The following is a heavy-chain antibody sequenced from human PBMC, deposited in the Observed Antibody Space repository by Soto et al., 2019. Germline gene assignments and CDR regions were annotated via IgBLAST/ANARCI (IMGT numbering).Heavy chain of an antibody. CDR1: GYTFTSYA. CDR3: ARVQNCSGGSCYSDYYYYYMDV. D-gene: IGHD2-15*01. V-gene: IGHV1-3*01. CDR2: INAGNGNT. Sequence: QVQLVQSGAEVKKPGASVKVSCKASGYTFTSYAMHWVRQAPGQRLEWMGWINAGNGNTKYSQKFQGRVIITRDTSASTDYMELSSLRSEDTAVYYCARVQNCSGGSCYSDYYYYYMDVWGKGTTVTVSS. J-gene: IGHJ6*03.